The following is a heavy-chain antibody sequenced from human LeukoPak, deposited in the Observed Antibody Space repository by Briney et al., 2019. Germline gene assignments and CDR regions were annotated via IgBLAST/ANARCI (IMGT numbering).Heavy chain of an antibody. CDR3: AIDCSGGSCYAH. CDR2: ISSSSSYI. D-gene: IGHD2-15*01. V-gene: IGHV3-21*01. J-gene: IGHJ4*02. Sequence: GGSLRLSCAASGFTFSSYSMNWVRQAPGKELEWVSSISSSSSYIYYADSVKGRFTISSDNAKNSLYLQRNSLRAEDTAVYYCAIDCSGGSCYAHWGQGTLVTVSS. CDR1: GFTFSSYS.